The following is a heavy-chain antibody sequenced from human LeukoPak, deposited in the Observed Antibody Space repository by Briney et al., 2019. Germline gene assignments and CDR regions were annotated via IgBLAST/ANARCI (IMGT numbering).Heavy chain of an antibody. CDR1: GGSVSSGVYY. D-gene: IGHD4-17*01. V-gene: IGHV4-61*09. CDR2: IYTTGST. Sequence: SETLSLTCTVSGGSVSSGVYYWSWIRQPAGEGLEWIGHIYTTGSTNYNPSLKSRVTISVDTSKNQFSLKLSSVTAADTAVYFCARAVTTPLYSYYYMDVWGKGTTVTVSS. J-gene: IGHJ6*03. CDR3: ARAVTTPLYSYYYMDV.